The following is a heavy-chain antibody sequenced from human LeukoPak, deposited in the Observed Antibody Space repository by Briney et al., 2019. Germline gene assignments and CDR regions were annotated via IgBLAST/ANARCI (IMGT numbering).Heavy chain of an antibody. V-gene: IGHV3-7*01. CDR2: IKQDGSEK. D-gene: IGHD3-10*01. CDR1: GFTFSSYW. Sequence: PGGSLRLSCAASGFTFSSYWMSWVRQAPGKGLEWVANIKQDGSEKYYVDSVKGRFTISRDNAKNSLYLQMNSLRAEDTAVYYCARGGVTMVRGPPSYWGQGTLVTVSS. CDR3: ARGGVTMVRGPPSY. J-gene: IGHJ4*02.